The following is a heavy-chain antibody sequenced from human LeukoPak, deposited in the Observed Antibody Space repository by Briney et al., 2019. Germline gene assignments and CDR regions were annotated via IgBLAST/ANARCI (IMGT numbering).Heavy chain of an antibody. V-gene: IGHV3-21*01. D-gene: IGHD2-21*01. J-gene: IGHJ4*02. CDR1: GFTFSSYS. CDR2: ISSSSSYI. Sequence: PGGSLRLSCAASGFTFSSYSMNWVRQAPGKGLEWVSSISSSSSYIYYADSVKGRFTISRDNAKNSLYLQLNSLRAEDTAVYYCARYIPGAYYFDHWGQGTLVTVSS. CDR3: ARYIPGAYYFDH.